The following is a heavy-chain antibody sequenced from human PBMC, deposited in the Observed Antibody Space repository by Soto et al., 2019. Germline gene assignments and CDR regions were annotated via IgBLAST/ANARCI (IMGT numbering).Heavy chain of an antibody. CDR2: IIPIFGTA. D-gene: IGHD1-26*01. V-gene: IGHV1-69*13. CDR3: ARAIVGPTTTGWLDP. Sequence: SVKVSCKASGGTFSRYAISWVRQAPGQGLEWMGGIIPIFGTASYAQKFQGRVTITADESTSTAYMELSSLRFEDTAVYYCARAIVGPTTTGWLDPWGQGTLVTVSS. J-gene: IGHJ5*02. CDR1: GGTFSRYA.